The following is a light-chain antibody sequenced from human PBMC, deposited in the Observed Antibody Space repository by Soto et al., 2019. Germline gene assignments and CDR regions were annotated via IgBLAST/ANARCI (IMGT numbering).Light chain of an antibody. CDR2: LNSDGSH. CDR3: QTWGTGTLV. Sequence: QLVLTQSPSASASLGASVKLTCTLSSGHSSYAIAWHQQQPEKGPRYLMKLNSDGSHNKGDGIPDRFSGSSSGAERYLTIYSLQSEDEADYYCQTWGTGTLVFGGGTKLTVL. CDR1: SGHSSYA. V-gene: IGLV4-69*01. J-gene: IGLJ2*01.